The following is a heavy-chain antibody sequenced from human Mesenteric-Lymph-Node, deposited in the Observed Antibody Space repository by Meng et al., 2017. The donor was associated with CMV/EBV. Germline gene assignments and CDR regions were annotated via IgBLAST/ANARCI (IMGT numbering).Heavy chain of an antibody. CDR2: ISPESII. CDR3: ATPPGPGAIRNLDV. CDR1: GFTSGNYY. J-gene: IGHJ6*02. D-gene: IGHD2-2*02. Sequence: GESLKISCAASGFTSGNYYMTWIRQAPGKGLEWISYISPESIIYYADSVKGRFTVSRDNAENSLYLQMNSLTVEDTAVYYCATPPGPGAIRNLDVWGQGTTVTVSS. V-gene: IGHV3-69-1*01.